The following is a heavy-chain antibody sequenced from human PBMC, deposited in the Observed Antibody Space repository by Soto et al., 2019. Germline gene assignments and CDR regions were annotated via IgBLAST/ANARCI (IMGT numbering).Heavy chain of an antibody. V-gene: IGHV4-31*03. CDR2: ISYSGST. CDR3: ARGVLY. Sequence: QVQLQESGPGLVQPSQTLSLTCTVSGGSISSGGYYWSWIRQHPGTGLEWIGHISYSGSTYYNTSLNSRVTISVGPSTNQFSLIVSSVTAADTAVYYCARGVLYWGQGTLVTVSS. J-gene: IGHJ4*01. CDR1: GGSISSGGYY.